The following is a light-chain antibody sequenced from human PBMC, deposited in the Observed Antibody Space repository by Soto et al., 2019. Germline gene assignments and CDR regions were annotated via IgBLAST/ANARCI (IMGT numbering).Light chain of an antibody. Sequence: DIHMTQSPSTLSASVGHIFTITCRASQSISNWLAWYQQKPGKAPKLLIYDASSLESGVPSRFRGSGYGADLTLTISSMKHDDFATYYCQQYNSNSWTFGQGTKVDIK. CDR3: QQYNSNSWT. J-gene: IGKJ1*01. CDR1: QSISNW. CDR2: DAS. V-gene: IGKV1-5*01.